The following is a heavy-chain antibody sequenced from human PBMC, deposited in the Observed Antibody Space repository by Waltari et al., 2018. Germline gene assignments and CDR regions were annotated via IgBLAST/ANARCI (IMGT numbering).Heavy chain of an antibody. CDR2: IDWDDDK. Sequence: QVTLKESGPALVKPTQTLTLTCTFSGFSLSTRGMRVSWIRQPPGKALEWLARIDWDDDKFYSTSLKTRLTISKDTSKNQVVLTMTNMDPVDTATYYCARDFWDYDSSGITRGGAFDIWGQGTMVTVSS. CDR1: GFSLSTRGMR. V-gene: IGHV2-70*04. D-gene: IGHD3-22*01. CDR3: ARDFWDYDSSGITRGGAFDI. J-gene: IGHJ3*02.